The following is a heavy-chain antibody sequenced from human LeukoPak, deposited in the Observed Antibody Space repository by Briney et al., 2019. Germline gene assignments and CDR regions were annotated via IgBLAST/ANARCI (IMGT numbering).Heavy chain of an antibody. CDR2: MHYSGST. V-gene: IGHV4-59*01. Sequence: SETLSLTCTVSGASISGYYWNWIRQPPGKGREWIGYMHYSGSTNYNPSLKSRVTISVDTSKHQFSLKLNSVTSADTAVYYCARDTRYYDNSGYYYFDYWGRGTLVTVSS. CDR1: GASISGYY. CDR3: ARDTRYYDNSGYYYFDY. D-gene: IGHD3-22*01. J-gene: IGHJ4*02.